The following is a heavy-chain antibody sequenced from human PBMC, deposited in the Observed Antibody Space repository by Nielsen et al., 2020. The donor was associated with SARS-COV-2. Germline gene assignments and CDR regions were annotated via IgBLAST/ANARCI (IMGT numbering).Heavy chain of an antibody. D-gene: IGHD2-2*01. Sequence: WGSLRLSCAASGFTFSSYGMHWVRQAPGKGLEWVAVISYDGSNKYYADSVKGRFTISRDNSKNTLYLQMNSLRAEDTAVYYCAKDLGPGYVAAAMLGYYYDYGIDVWGQGTTVTVSS. V-gene: IGHV3-30*18. CDR1: GFTFSSYG. J-gene: IGHJ6*02. CDR2: ISYDGSNK. CDR3: AKDLGPGYVAAAMLGYYYDYGIDV.